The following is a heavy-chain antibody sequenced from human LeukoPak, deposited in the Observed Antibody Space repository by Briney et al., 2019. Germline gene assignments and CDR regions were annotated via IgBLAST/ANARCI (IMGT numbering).Heavy chain of an antibody. J-gene: IGHJ5*02. CDR3: ARHLGYCSSTSCYSLSWFNP. V-gene: IGHV4-34*01. CDR1: GGSFSGYY. CDR2: INHSGST. Sequence: SETLSLTCAVYGGSFSGYYWSWIRQPPGKGLEWIGEINHSGSTNYNPSLKSRVTISVDTSKNQFSLKLSSVTAADTAVYYCARHLGYCSSTSCYSLSWFNPWGQGTLVTVSS. D-gene: IGHD2-2*01.